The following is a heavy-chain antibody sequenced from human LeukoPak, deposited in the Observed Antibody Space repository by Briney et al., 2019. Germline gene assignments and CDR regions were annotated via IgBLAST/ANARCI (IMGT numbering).Heavy chain of an antibody. Sequence: GSSLRLSCAASGFTFDDYAMHWLRQAPGKALAWVSGISWNSGSIGYADSVKGRFTISRDNAKNSLYLQINSLIAQVLALYYCSKDKSYDSSGPIDYRRQRTLVTVSS. V-gene: IGHV3-9*03. CDR3: SKDKSYDSSGPIDY. D-gene: IGHD3-22*01. J-gene: IGHJ4*02. CDR1: GFTFDDYA. CDR2: ISWNSGSI.